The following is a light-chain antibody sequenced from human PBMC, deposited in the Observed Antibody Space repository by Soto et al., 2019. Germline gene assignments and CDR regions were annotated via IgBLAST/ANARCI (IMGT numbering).Light chain of an antibody. J-gene: IGKJ3*01. CDR2: DAS. Sequence: EIVLTQSPATLSLSPGERATLSCRSSRSVSRYLAWYQQKPGQAPRLLIFDASNRATGIPARLSGSGSGTEFTLTISSLEPEDFAVYYCQQRSNWPPFTFGPGTKVDIK. CDR3: QQRSNWPPFT. V-gene: IGKV3-11*01. CDR1: RSVSRY.